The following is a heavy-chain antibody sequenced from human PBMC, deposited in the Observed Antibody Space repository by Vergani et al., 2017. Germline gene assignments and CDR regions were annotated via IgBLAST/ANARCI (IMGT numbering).Heavy chain of an antibody. Sequence: QVQLVQSGAEVQKPGASVKVSCKASGYTFTGYYMHWVRQAPGQGLEWMGWINPNSGGTNYAQKFQGRVTMTRDTSISTAYMELSRLRSDDTAVYYCARNYPYSSGWYHDAFDIWGQGTMVTVSS. CDR3: ARNYPYSSGWYHDAFDI. CDR2: INPNSGGT. D-gene: IGHD6-19*01. V-gene: IGHV1-2*02. CDR1: GYTFTGYY. J-gene: IGHJ3*02.